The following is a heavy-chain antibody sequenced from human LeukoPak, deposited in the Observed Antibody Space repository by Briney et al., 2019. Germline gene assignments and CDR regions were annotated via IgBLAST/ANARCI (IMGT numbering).Heavy chain of an antibody. V-gene: IGHV4-34*01. CDR1: GGSFSGYY. J-gene: IGHJ3*02. CDR3: ATRRGAFDI. CDR2: INHSGST. Sequence: SETLSLTCAVYGGSFSGYYWSWIRQPPGKGLEWIGEINHSGSTNYNLSLKSRVTISVDTSKNQFSLKLSSVTAADTAVYYCATRRGAFDIWGQGTMVTVSS.